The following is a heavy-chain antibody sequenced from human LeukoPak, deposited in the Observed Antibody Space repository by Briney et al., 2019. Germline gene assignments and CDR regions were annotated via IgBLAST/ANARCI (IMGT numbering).Heavy chain of an antibody. D-gene: IGHD2-8*01. J-gene: IGHJ6*02. Sequence: GESLKISCKGSGYSFTSYWIGWVRQMPRKGLEWMGIIYPGDSDTRYSPSFQGQVTISADKSISTAYLQWSSLKASDTAMYYCARQGYCTNGVCYTGRYYYGMDVWGQGTTVTVSS. CDR1: GYSFTSYW. CDR2: IYPGDSDT. CDR3: ARQGYCTNGVCYTGRYYYGMDV. V-gene: IGHV5-51*01.